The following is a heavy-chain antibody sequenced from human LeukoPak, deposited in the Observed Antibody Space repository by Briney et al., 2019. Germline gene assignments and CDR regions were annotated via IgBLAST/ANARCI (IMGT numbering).Heavy chain of an antibody. CDR2: IIPIFGTA. CDR1: GYTFTAYH. CDR3: ARSYVGYYDSRSYYFDY. D-gene: IGHD3-22*01. Sequence: SVKVSCKASGYTFTAYHMHWVRQAPGQGLEWMGGIIPIFGTANYAQKFQGRVTITADESTSTAYMELSSLRSEDTAVYYCARSYVGYYDSRSYYFDYWGQGTLVTVSS. V-gene: IGHV1-69*13. J-gene: IGHJ4*02.